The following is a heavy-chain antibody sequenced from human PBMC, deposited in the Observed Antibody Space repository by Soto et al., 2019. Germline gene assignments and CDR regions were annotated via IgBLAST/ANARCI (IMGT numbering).Heavy chain of an antibody. Sequence: QVQLVESGGGVVQPGRSLRLSCAASGFTFSSYAMHWVRQAPGKGLEWVAVISYDGSKKYYADSVKGRFTISRDNSKNTLYLQMNSLRAEDTAVYYCARASSPYIAAAGHDARYWGQGTLVNVSS. V-gene: IGHV3-30-3*01. J-gene: IGHJ4*02. CDR1: GFTFSSYA. CDR3: ARASSPYIAAAGHDARY. CDR2: ISYDGSKK. D-gene: IGHD6-13*01.